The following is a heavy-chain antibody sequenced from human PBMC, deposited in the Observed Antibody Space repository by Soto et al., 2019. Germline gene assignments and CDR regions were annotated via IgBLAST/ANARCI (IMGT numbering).Heavy chain of an antibody. CDR1: GFTFTDFY. CDR3: AVWGGHDYNY. V-gene: IGHV3-7*03. D-gene: IGHD4-4*01. J-gene: IGHJ4*02. Sequence: EVQLVQSGGGLVQPGGSLRLSCVGSGFTFTDFYMNWVRQAPGKGLEWVANIRPDGSETNYVESVEGRFTTSRDNAKNSLFLQMNSLTADNTAVYYFAVWGGHDYNYWGQGILVTVSS. CDR2: IRPDGSET.